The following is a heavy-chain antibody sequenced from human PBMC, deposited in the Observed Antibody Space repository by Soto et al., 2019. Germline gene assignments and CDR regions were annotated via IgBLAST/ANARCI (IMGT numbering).Heavy chain of an antibody. D-gene: IGHD3-16*01. J-gene: IGHJ4*02. CDR1: GFTFSSYA. Sequence: GGSLRLSCAASGFTFSSYAMSWVRQAPGKGLEWVSAISGSGGSTYYADSVKGRFTISRDNPKNTLYLQMNSLRAEDTAVYYCAKDRTSGVPNYDYIWGAVYWGQGTLVTVSS. CDR3: AKDRTSGVPNYDYIWGAVY. V-gene: IGHV3-23*01. CDR2: ISGSGGST.